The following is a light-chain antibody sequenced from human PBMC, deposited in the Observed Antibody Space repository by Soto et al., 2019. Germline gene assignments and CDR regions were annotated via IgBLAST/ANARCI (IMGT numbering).Light chain of an antibody. J-gene: IGKJ1*01. CDR3: QQSYSTPPGT. CDR2: AAS. CDR1: QSISSY. Sequence: DIQMTQSPSSLSASVGDRVTITCRASQSISSYLMWYQQKPGKAPKLLIYAASSLQSGVPSRFSGSGSGTDVTLTISSLQPEDFATYYCQQSYSTPPGTFGQGTKVEIK. V-gene: IGKV1-39*01.